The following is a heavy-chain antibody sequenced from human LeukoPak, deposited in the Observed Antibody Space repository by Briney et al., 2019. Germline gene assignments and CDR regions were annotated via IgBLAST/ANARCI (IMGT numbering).Heavy chain of an antibody. CDR2: IWYDGSNK. CDR1: GFTFSSYG. J-gene: IGHJ4*02. V-gene: IGHV3-33*01. CDR3: ARVDHYDSSGYSNFDY. D-gene: IGHD3-22*01. Sequence: PGGSLRLSCAASGFTFSSYGMHWVRQAPGKGLEWVAVIWYDGSNKYYADSVKGRFTISRDNSKNTLYLQMNSLRAEDTAVYYCARVDHYDSSGYSNFDYWGQGTLVTVSS.